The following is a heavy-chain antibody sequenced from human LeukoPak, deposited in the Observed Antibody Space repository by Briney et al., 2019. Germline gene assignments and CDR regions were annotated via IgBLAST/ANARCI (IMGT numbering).Heavy chain of an antibody. J-gene: IGHJ6*02. CDR2: INHNGNVN. V-gene: IGHV3-7*03. CDR1: GFTFSSYW. Sequence: GGSLRLFCAASGFTFSSYWMNWARQAPGKGLEWVASINHNGNVNYYVDSVKGRFTISRDNAKNSLYLQMSNLRAEDTAVYFCARGGGLDVWGQGATVTVSS. D-gene: IGHD3-16*01. CDR3: ARGGGLDV.